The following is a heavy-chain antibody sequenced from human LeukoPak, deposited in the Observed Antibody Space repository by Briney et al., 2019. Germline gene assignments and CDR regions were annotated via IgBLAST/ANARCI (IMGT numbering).Heavy chain of an antibody. J-gene: IGHJ4*02. CDR2: IYSGGST. Sequence: GGSLRLSCAASGFTVSSNFLSWVRQPPGKGLAWVSDIYSGGSTYYADSVKGRFTISRDNSKNTLYLQMNSLRAEDTAVYYCTRGGGGSFPHYWGQGTLVTVSS. V-gene: IGHV3-53*01. CDR1: GFTVSSNF. CDR3: TRGGGGSFPHY. D-gene: IGHD2-21*01.